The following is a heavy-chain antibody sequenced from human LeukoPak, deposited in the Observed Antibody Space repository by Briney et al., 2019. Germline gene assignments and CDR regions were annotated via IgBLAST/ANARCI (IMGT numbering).Heavy chain of an antibody. CDR1: GFTFSSYS. Sequence: PGGSLRLSCAASGFTFSSYSMNWVRQAPGKGLEWVSYISSSSSTIYYADSVKGRFTISRDNAKNSLYLQMNSLRAEDTAVYYCARKGASSSWYFGYYYYYMDVWGKGTTVTVSS. CDR3: ARKGASSSWYFGYYYYYMDV. CDR2: ISSSSSTI. D-gene: IGHD6-13*01. V-gene: IGHV3-48*04. J-gene: IGHJ6*03.